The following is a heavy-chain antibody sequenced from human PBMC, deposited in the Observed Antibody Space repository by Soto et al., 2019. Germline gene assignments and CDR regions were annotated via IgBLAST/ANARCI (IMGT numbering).Heavy chain of an antibody. D-gene: IGHD3-3*01. CDR2: MNPNSGNT. CDR3: ARARIFGATQDY. CDR1: GYTFTSYA. Sequence: ASVKVSCKASGYTFTSYAMHWVRQATGQGLEWMGWMNPNSGNTGYAQKFQGRVTMTRNTSISTAYMELSSLRSEDTAVYYCARARIFGATQDYWGQGTLVTVSS. V-gene: IGHV1-8*02. J-gene: IGHJ4*02.